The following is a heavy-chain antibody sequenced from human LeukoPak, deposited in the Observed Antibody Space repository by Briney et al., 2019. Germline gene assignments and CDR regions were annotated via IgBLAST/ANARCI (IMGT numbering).Heavy chain of an antibody. D-gene: IGHD4-11*01. CDR3: AREGRLPASYYYYGMDV. J-gene: IGHJ6*02. V-gene: IGHV4-59*01. Sequence: SETLSLTCTVSGGSISSYYWSWIRQPPGKGLEWIGYIYYSGSTNYNPSLKSRVTISVDTSKNQFSLKLSSVTAADTAVYYCAREGRLPASYYYYGMDVWGQGTTVTVSS. CDR1: GGSISSYY. CDR2: IYYSGST.